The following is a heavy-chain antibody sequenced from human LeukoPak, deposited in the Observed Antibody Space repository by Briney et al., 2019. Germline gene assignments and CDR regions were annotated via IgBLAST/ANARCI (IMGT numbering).Heavy chain of an antibody. CDR2: LYSGGSA. J-gene: IGHJ4*02. CDR3: ARQGYYDYVWGSYLHFDY. V-gene: IGHV3-66*04. Sequence: PGGSLRLSYAASGLTVSSIYMSWVRQTPEKGLEWVSILYSGGSAYYPDSLSGRFTISRDNSKNTLYLQMNSLRAEDTAVYYCARQGYYDYVWGSYLHFDYWGQGTLVTVSS. CDR1: GLTVSSIY. D-gene: IGHD3-16*02.